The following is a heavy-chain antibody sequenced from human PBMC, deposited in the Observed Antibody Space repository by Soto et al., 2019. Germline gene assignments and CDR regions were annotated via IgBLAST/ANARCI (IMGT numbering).Heavy chain of an antibody. CDR3: ASGHDASQVRY. V-gene: IGHV4-31*03. CDR1: GGSISSGGTGSY. Sequence: QVQLQESGPGLVKPSQTLSLTCTVSGGSISSGGTGSYWTWIRQLPGKGLEWIGYIYYTGTTDYTTSLNSRTTISIDTSDNQFSLKPTSVTAADTAVCFGASGHDASQVRYCGQGTLVTVSS. J-gene: IGHJ4*02. CDR2: IYYTGTT. D-gene: IGHD2-2*01.